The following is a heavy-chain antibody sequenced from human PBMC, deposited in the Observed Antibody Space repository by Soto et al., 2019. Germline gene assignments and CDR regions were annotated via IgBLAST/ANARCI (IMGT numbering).Heavy chain of an antibody. J-gene: IGHJ6*02. CDR3: ARALLMDVPYYYYYGMDV. CDR2: ISYDGSNK. D-gene: IGHD2-8*01. V-gene: IGHV3-30-3*01. CDR1: GFTFRNYA. Sequence: QVQVVESGGDVVQPGKSLRLSCAASGFTFRNYAMHWVRQAPGKGLEWVAVISYDGSNKYSADSVKGRFTISRDDSKNTLYLQMNSLGGEDTAVYYCARALLMDVPYYYYYGMDVWGQGTTVTVSS.